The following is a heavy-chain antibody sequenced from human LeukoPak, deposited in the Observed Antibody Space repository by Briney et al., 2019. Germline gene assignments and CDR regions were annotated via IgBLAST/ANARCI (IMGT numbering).Heavy chain of an antibody. J-gene: IGHJ4*02. CDR1: GFTFSGSA. CDR2: IRSKPNSYAT. V-gene: IGHV3-73*01. D-gene: IGHD5-18*01. Sequence: GGSLKLSCATSGFTFSGSAMHWVRQASGKGLEWVGRIRSKPNSYATAYAASVKGRSTISRDDSKNTAYLQMNSLKTEDTAVYYCTSRYVDTAMDLFDYWGQGTLVTVSS. CDR3: TSRYVDTAMDLFDY.